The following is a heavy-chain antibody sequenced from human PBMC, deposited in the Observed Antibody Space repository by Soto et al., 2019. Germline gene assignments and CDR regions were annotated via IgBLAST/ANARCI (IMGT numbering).Heavy chain of an antibody. J-gene: IGHJ6*03. V-gene: IGHV4-59*08. Sequence: PSETLSLTCTVSGGSFSIYYWRWIRQPPGKGLEWIGYIYYSGSTNYNPSLKSRVTISVDTSKNQFPLKLSSVTAADTAVYYCARRAGEARQYYYYMDVWGKGTTVTVSS. CDR2: IYYSGST. CDR1: GGSFSIYY. D-gene: IGHD2-21*01. CDR3: ARRAGEARQYYYYMDV.